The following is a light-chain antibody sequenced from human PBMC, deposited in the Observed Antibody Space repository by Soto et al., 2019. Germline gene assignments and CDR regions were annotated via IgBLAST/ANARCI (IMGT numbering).Light chain of an antibody. Sequence: EIVLTQSPATLSLSPGERATLSCRASQSVDSTLAWYQQKPGQAPRLLIYGTSTRPSGIPARFSGSGSGTDFTLTISRLEPEDFAVYYCHQFDSPTWTFGQGTKVDI. CDR3: HQFDSPTWT. V-gene: IGKV3-20*01. CDR1: QSVDST. J-gene: IGKJ1*01. CDR2: GTS.